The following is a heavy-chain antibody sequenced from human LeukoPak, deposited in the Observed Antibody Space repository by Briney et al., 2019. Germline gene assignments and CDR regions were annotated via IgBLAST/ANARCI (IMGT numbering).Heavy chain of an antibody. D-gene: IGHD3-10*01. CDR3: ARGPGSRGIFDY. J-gene: IGHJ4*02. CDR2: LYTGGDT. CDR1: GFSVGAHY. V-gene: IGHV3-53*01. Sequence: GGSLRLSCAVSGFSVGAHYMSWVRQAPGKGLECVSFLYTGGDTSYADSVRGRFSISRDNSKNTVYLQMNGLRAEDTAVYYCARGPGSRGIFDYWGQGTLVTVSS.